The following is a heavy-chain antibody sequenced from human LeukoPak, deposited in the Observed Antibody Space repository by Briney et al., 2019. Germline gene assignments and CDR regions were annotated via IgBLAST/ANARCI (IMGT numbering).Heavy chain of an antibody. Sequence: PGGSLRLSCAASGFTFSSYEMNRVRQAPGKGLEWVSYISSSGSTIYYADSVKGQFTISRDNAKNSLYLQMNSLRAEDTAVYYCAKSSSWPYYFDYWGQGTLVTVSS. CDR3: AKSSSWPYYFDY. J-gene: IGHJ4*02. D-gene: IGHD6-13*01. CDR2: ISSSGSTI. CDR1: GFTFSSYE. V-gene: IGHV3-48*03.